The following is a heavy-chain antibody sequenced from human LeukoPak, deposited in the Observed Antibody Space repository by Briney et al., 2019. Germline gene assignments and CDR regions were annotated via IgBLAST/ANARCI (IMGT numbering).Heavy chain of an antibody. CDR3: AKGPVVVAATASSHFDY. J-gene: IGHJ4*02. CDR1: GFTFSSYG. D-gene: IGHD2-15*01. Sequence: PGGSLRLSCAASGFTFSSYGMHWVRQAPGKGLEWVAFIRYDGSSKYYADSVKGRFTISRDNSKNTLYLQMNSLRAEDTAVYYCAKGPVVVAATASSHFDYWGQGTLVTVSS. V-gene: IGHV3-30*02. CDR2: IRYDGSSK.